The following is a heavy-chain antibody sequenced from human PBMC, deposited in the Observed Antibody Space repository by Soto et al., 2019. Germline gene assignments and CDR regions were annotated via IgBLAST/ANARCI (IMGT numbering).Heavy chain of an antibody. V-gene: IGHV4-34*01. CDR1: GGSFSGYY. Sequence: KPSETLSLTCAVYGGSFSGYYWSWIRQPPGKGLEWIGEINHSGSTNYNPSLKSRVTISVDTSKNQFSLKLSSVTAADTAVYYCAARNQIYCLGYWGQGTLVTVSS. D-gene: IGHD3-9*01. J-gene: IGHJ4*02. CDR2: INHSGST. CDR3: AARNQIYCLGY.